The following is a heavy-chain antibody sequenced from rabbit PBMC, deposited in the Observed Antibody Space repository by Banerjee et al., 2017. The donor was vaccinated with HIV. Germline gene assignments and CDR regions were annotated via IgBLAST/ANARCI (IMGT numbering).Heavy chain of an antibody. CDR1: GFSLSSSYW. J-gene: IGHJ6*01. CDR2: IYVGSSGDT. V-gene: IGHV1S40*01. Sequence: QSLEESGGDLVKPGASPTLTCIASGFSLSSSYWICWVRQAPGKGLEWIACIYVGSSGDTYYASWSKGRFTISKTSSTVDLKMSSLTAADTATYFCTRNRGDLWGPGTLVTVS. CDR3: TRNRGDL.